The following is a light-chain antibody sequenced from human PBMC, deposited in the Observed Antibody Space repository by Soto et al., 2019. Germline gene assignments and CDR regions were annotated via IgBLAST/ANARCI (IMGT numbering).Light chain of an antibody. CDR2: AAS. Sequence: DIQTTQSPSSPSASVGDRVTITCRASQGISHFLAWYQQKPGKVPKLLIYAASTLQSGVPSRFSGSGSGTDFTLTISSLQPVDVATYYCQRYDSAPLTFGGGTKVDIK. CDR1: QGISHF. J-gene: IGKJ4*01. V-gene: IGKV1-27*01. CDR3: QRYDSAPLT.